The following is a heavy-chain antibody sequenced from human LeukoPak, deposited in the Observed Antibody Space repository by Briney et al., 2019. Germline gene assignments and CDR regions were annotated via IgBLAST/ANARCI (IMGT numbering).Heavy chain of an antibody. D-gene: IGHD3-22*01. CDR1: GFTFSNHA. Sequence: PGGSLRLSCAASGFTFSNHAMSWVRQAPGKGLEWVSVICGSGPTTFYADPVKGRFTISRDNSKNKLYLQMNGLRPEDTALYYCAKVAPGYETSGPIDYWGQGTLVSVSS. J-gene: IGHJ4*02. V-gene: IGHV3-23*01. CDR3: AKVAPGYETSGPIDY. CDR2: ICGSGPTT.